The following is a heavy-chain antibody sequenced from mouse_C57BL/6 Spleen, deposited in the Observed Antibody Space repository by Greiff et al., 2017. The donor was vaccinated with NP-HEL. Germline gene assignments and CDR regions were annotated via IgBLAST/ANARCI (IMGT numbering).Heavy chain of an antibody. Sequence: DVKLVESGGGLVKPGGSLKLSCAASGFTFSDYGMPWVRPAPEKGLAWVAYLSRGSSTIYYADTVKGRFTISRDNAKNTLFLQMTSLRSEDTAMYYCARRSSYEGFAYWGQGTLVTVSA. D-gene: IGHD1-1*01. CDR1: GFTFSDYG. V-gene: IGHV5-17*01. CDR2: LSRGSSTI. J-gene: IGHJ3*01. CDR3: ARRSSYEGFAY.